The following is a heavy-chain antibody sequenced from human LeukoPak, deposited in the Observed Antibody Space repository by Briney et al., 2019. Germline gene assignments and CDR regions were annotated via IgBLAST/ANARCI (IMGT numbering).Heavy chain of an antibody. CDR2: IYASGDT. Sequence: SETLSLTCIVSGASINSYSWSWVRQPAGKGLEWLGRIYASGDTNYNPSLNSRVTMSVDKSRNQFSLKLTSVTAADTAVYFCGAYGSGVYYPFTWGQGTLVTVSS. CDR3: GAYGSGVYYPFT. CDR1: GASINSYS. D-gene: IGHD3-10*01. J-gene: IGHJ1*01. V-gene: IGHV4-4*07.